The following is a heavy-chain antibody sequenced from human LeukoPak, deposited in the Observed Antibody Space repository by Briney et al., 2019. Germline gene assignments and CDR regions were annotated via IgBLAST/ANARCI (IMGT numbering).Heavy chain of an antibody. D-gene: IGHD6-13*01. V-gene: IGHV1-18*01. CDR1: RYTFTSYG. J-gene: IGHJ4*02. CDR3: ARGLYSSSPTGALDY. Sequence: GASVKVSCKASRYTFTSYGINWVRQAPGQGREGMGWISAYNTNYPQKLQGRVTMTTDTSTSTAYMELRSLISDDTAVYYCARGLYSSSPTGALDYWGQGTLVTVSS. CDR2: ISAYNT.